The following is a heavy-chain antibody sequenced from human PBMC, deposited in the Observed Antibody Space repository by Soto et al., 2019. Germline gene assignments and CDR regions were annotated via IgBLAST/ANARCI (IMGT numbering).Heavy chain of an antibody. Sequence: QVQLVQSGAEVKKPGSSVKVSCKASGGTFSSYAISWVRQAPGQGLEWMGGIIPIFGTANYAQKFQGRVTITADDSTSTAYMELSSLRSEDTAVYYCATHPMATITYYSGMDVWGQGTTVTVSS. J-gene: IGHJ6*02. CDR2: IIPIFGTA. D-gene: IGHD5-12*01. CDR1: GGTFSSYA. V-gene: IGHV1-69*12. CDR3: ATHPMATITYYSGMDV.